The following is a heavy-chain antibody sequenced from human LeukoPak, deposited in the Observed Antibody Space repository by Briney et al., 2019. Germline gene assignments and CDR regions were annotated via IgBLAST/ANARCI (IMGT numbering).Heavy chain of an antibody. J-gene: IGHJ4*02. Sequence: GGSLRLSCAASGFTVSSNYMSCVRQAPGKGLEWVSVIYSGGSTYYADSVKGRFTISRDNSKNTLYLQMNSLRAEDTAVYYCANQMVYSSSSGITDYWGQGTLVTVSS. D-gene: IGHD6-6*01. CDR3: ANQMVYSSSSGITDY. CDR1: GFTVSSNY. CDR2: IYSGGST. V-gene: IGHV3-66*01.